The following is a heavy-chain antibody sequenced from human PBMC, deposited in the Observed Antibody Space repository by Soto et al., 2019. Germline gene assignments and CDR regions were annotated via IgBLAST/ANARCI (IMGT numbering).Heavy chain of an antibody. D-gene: IGHD2-15*01. V-gene: IGHV4-34*01. CDR2: INHSGST. CDR3: ARAAPRYRSGGSCYSRRDY. J-gene: IGHJ4*02. CDR1: GGSFSGYY. Sequence: PSETLSLTCAVYGGSFSGYYWSWIRQPPGKGLEWIGEINHSGSTNYNPSLKSRVTISVDTSKNQFSLKLSSVTAADTAVYYCARAAPRYRSGGSCYSRRDYWGQGTLVTVSS.